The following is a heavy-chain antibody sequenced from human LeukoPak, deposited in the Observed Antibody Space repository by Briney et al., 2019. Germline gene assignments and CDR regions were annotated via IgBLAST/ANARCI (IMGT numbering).Heavy chain of an antibody. D-gene: IGHD6-19*01. CDR1: GGSISSSSYY. J-gene: IGHJ4*02. V-gene: IGHV4-39*01. CDR2: IYYSGST. CDR3: ARHSFSGWLKYFDY. Sequence: SETLSLTCTVSGGSISSSSYYWGWLRQPPGKGLEWIGNIYYSGSTYYNPSLKSRVTISVDTSRNQFSLKLSSVTAAETAVYYCARHSFSGWLKYFDYWGQGTLVTVSS.